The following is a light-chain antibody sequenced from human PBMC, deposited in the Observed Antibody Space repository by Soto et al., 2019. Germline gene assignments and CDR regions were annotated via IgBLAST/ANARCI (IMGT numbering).Light chain of an antibody. CDR2: DVS. CDR3: SSYTSSSTGYV. V-gene: IGLV2-14*01. Sequence: QSVLTQPASVSGSPGQSITISCTGTSSDVGGYNYVSWYQQHPGKAPKLMIYDVSNRPSGVSNRFSGSKSGNTASLTISGLQAEDEADYYCSSYTSSSTGYVFGTGTKVNVL. J-gene: IGLJ1*01. CDR1: SSDVGGYNY.